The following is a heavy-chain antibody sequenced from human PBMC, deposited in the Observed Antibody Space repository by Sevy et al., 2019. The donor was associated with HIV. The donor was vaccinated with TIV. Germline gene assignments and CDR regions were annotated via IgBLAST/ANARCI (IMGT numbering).Heavy chain of an antibody. CDR1: GFTFSSYS. Sequence: GGSLRLSCAASGFTFSSYSMYWVRQAPGKGLEWVASTSTSSSYMYHAYSVKGRFTISRDNAKNSLFLQMNSLRAEDTAFYYCARRYCSGGSCWNAFDIWGLGTMVTVSS. V-gene: IGHV3-21*04. CDR3: ARRYCSGGSCWNAFDI. CDR2: TSTSSSYM. D-gene: IGHD2-15*01. J-gene: IGHJ3*02.